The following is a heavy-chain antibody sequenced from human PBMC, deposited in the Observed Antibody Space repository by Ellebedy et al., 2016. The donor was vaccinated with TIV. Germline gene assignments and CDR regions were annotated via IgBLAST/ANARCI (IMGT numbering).Heavy chain of an antibody. CDR3: AGATAGDVGPGYYFDY. CDR2: INHSGST. CDR1: GGSISSYY. D-gene: IGHD6-13*01. V-gene: IGHV4-34*01. Sequence: SETLSLTCTVSGGSISSYYWSWIRQPPGKGLEWIGSINHSGSTNYNPSLKSRVTISVDTSKNQFSLKLSSVTAADTAVYYCAGATAGDVGPGYYFDYWGQGTLVTVSS. J-gene: IGHJ4*02.